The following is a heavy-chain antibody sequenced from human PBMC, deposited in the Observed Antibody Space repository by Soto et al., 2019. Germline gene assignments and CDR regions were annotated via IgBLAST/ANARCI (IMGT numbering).Heavy chain of an antibody. Sequence: QVQLVESGGGVVQPGRSLRLSCAASGFTFSSYAMHWVRQAPGTGLEWVAVISYDGSNKYYADSVKGRFTTSRDNSKNTLYLQTNSLRAEDTAVYYCASLGNTYYYGSGSFRNWFDPWGQGTLVTVSS. CDR1: GFTFSSYA. CDR2: ISYDGSNK. CDR3: ASLGNTYYYGSGSFRNWFDP. D-gene: IGHD3-10*01. V-gene: IGHV3-30-3*01. J-gene: IGHJ5*02.